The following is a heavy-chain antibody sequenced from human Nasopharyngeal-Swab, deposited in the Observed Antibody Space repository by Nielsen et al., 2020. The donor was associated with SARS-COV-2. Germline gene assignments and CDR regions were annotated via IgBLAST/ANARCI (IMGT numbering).Heavy chain of an antibody. J-gene: IGHJ6*03. V-gene: IGHV3-30-3*01. D-gene: IGHD3-22*01. CDR3: ARARGSSGYYYDYYYYMDV. CDR2: ISYDGSNK. Sequence: GGSLRLSCAASGFTFRNCWMHWVRQAPGKGLEWVAVISYDGSNKYYADSVKGRFTISRDNSKNTLYLQMNSLRAEDTAVYYCARARGSSGYYYDYYYYMDVWGKGTTVTVSS. CDR1: GFTFRNCW.